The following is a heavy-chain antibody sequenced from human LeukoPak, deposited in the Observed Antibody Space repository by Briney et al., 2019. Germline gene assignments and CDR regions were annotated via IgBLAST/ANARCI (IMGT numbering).Heavy chain of an antibody. CDR2: ISAYNGST. CDR3: ARRGPYSSSWYGWFDP. Sequence: GASVKVSCKASGYTFTSYGISWVRQAPGQGLEWMVWISAYNGSTNYAQKLQGRVTMTTDTSTSTAYMELRSLRSDDTAVYYCARRGPYSSSWYGWFDPWGQGTLVTVSS. J-gene: IGHJ5*02. CDR1: GYTFTSYG. D-gene: IGHD6-13*01. V-gene: IGHV1-18*01.